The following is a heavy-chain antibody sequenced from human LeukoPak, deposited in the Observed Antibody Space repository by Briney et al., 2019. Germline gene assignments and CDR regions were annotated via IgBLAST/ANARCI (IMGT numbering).Heavy chain of an antibody. V-gene: IGHV4-59*01. D-gene: IGHD3-3*01. CDR2: IYYTGST. CDR3: AGEWSAFDN. CDR1: GDSISSYY. J-gene: IGHJ4*02. Sequence: SETLSLTCTVSGDSISSYYWSWIRQPPGKGLEWIGYIYYTGSTSYNPSLKSRVTISVDTSKNQLSLKLRSVTAADTAVYYCAGEWSAFDNWGQGTLVTVSS.